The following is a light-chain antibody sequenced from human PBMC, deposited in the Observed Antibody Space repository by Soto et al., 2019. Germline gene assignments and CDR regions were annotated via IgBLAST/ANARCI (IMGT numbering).Light chain of an antibody. CDR1: QSLLHSNGYNY. Sequence: DIVMTQSPLSLPVTPGEPASISCRSSQSLLHSNGYNYLDWYLQKPGQSPQLLIYLGSNRASGVPDRFSGSGSGTDFTLKISRVEAEDVGVYYCMQALLTPQLTCGPGTKVDIK. CDR2: LGS. J-gene: IGKJ3*01. CDR3: MQALLTPQLT. V-gene: IGKV2-28*01.